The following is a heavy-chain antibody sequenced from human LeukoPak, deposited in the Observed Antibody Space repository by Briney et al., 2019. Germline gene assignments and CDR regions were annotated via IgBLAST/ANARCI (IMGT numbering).Heavy chain of an antibody. Sequence: SETLSLTCTDSGGSISSSDYWGWIRQPPGKGLEWIGNSHYSGNTYYNPSLKSRVTISVDTSKNQFSLKLNSVTAADTAVYYCARLSKWFDTWGQGTLVTVSS. CDR3: ARLSKWFDT. CDR1: GGSISSSDY. CDR2: SHYSGNT. J-gene: IGHJ5*02. D-gene: IGHD3-16*02. V-gene: IGHV4-39*01.